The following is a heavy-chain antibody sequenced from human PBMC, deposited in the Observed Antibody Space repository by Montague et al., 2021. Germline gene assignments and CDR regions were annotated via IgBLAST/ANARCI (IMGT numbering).Heavy chain of an antibody. D-gene: IGHD3-10*01. Sequence: SETLSLTCTVSSGSIFHAHWSWVRQPPGKGLEWLGSMFYGGATSNNPSLKSRVTMSIDTSTNQFSLKLSFVTAADTAVYYCAKQDYFVSGTSYKGFDPWGQGSLFTFSS. CDR1: SGSIFHAH. CDR2: MFYGGAT. V-gene: IGHV4-59*08. CDR3: AKQDYFVSGTSYKGFDP. J-gene: IGHJ5*02.